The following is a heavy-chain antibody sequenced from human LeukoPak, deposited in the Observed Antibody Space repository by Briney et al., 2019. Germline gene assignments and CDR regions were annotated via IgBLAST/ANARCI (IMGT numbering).Heavy chain of an antibody. CDR1: GFTFSDYE. Sequence: GGSLRLSCAASGFTFSDYEVNWVRQAPGKGLEWVSSISSSSSYISYADSVKGRFTLSRDNAKNSLYLQMNSLRGEDTAVYYCARVVPAIAVAGTAPWYFDYWGQGTLVTVSS. CDR3: ARVVPAIAVAGTAPWYFDY. V-gene: IGHV3-21*01. CDR2: ISSSSSYI. D-gene: IGHD6-19*01. J-gene: IGHJ4*02.